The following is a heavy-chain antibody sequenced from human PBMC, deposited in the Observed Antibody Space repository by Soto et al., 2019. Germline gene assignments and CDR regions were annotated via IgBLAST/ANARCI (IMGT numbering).Heavy chain of an antibody. D-gene: IGHD3-22*01. CDR3: ARQDLTMIVALDY. V-gene: IGHV1-2*04. CDR2: INPNSGGT. Sequence: GASVQASCKSTGYTFTGHYMHWVRQAPGQGLEWMGWINPNSGGTNYAQKFQGWVTMTRDTSISTAYMELSRLRSDDTAVYYCARQDLTMIVALDYWGQGTLVSVSS. J-gene: IGHJ4*02. CDR1: GYTFTGHY.